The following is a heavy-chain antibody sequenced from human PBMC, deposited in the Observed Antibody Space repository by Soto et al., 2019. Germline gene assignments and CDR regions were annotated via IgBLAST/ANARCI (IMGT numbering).Heavy chain of an antibody. CDR2: IYWDDDK. V-gene: IGHV2-5*02. J-gene: IGHJ3*02. CDR1: GFSLSTSGVG. D-gene: IGHD2-15*01. CDR3: AHNLVVAATGHCAFDI. Sequence: QITLKESGPTLVKPTQTLTLTCTFSGFSLSTSGVGVGWIRQPPGKALEWLALIYWDDDKRYSPSLKSRLTIPQDASKNQVVLTMTNMDPVDTATYYCAHNLVVAATGHCAFDIWGQGTMVTVSS.